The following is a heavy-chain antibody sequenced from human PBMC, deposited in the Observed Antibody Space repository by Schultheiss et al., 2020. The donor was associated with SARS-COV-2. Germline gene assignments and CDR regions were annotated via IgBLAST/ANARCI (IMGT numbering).Heavy chain of an antibody. V-gene: IGHV3-9*01. Sequence: GGSLRLSCAASGFTFSSYGMHWVRQAPGKGLEWISRINWNSATIDYADSVRGRFAISRDNAKNFLYLQMNSLRHEDTAFYYCVKGRGAVAGDFEHWGQGTLVTVSS. J-gene: IGHJ4*02. CDR3: VKGRGAVAGDFEH. D-gene: IGHD6-19*01. CDR2: INWNSATI. CDR1: GFTFSSYG.